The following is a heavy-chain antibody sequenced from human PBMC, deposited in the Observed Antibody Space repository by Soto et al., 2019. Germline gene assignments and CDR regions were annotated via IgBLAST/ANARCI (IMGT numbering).Heavy chain of an antibody. CDR1: GFTFSSYA. J-gene: IGHJ1*01. D-gene: IGHD4-17*01. CDR3: AKRLDQTTVTSWQYFQH. Sequence: GGSLRLSCAASGFTFSSYAMSWVRQAPGKGLEWVSAISGSGGSTYYADSVKGRFTISRDNSKNTLYLQMNSLRAEDTAVYYCAKRLDQTTVTSWQYFQHWGQGTLVTVSS. CDR2: ISGSGGST. V-gene: IGHV3-23*01.